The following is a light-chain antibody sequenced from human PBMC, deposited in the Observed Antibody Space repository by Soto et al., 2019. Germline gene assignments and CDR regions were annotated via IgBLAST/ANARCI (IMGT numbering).Light chain of an antibody. CDR1: SSDVGGYNY. J-gene: IGLJ1*01. Sequence: QSVLTQPASVSGAPVQSLTISCTGTSSDVGGYNYVSWYQQHPGKAPKVMIYDASNRPSGVSNRFSGSKSGNTASLTISGLQAEDEADYFCSSYTSSGTYVFGTGTKVTVL. CDR2: DAS. CDR3: SSYTSSGTYV. V-gene: IGLV2-14*01.